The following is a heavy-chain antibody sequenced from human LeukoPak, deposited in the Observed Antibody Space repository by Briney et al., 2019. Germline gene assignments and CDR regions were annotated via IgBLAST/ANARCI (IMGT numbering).Heavy chain of an antibody. CDR2: ISYDGSNK. V-gene: IGHV3-30*04. J-gene: IGHJ5*02. CDR1: GFTFSSYA. CDR3: ARVRRHWFDP. Sequence: GRSLRLSCAASGFTFSSYAMHWVRQAPGKGLEGVAVISYDGSNKYYADSVKGRFTISRDNSKNTLYLQMNSLRAEDTAVYYCARVRRHWFDPWGQGTLVTVSS.